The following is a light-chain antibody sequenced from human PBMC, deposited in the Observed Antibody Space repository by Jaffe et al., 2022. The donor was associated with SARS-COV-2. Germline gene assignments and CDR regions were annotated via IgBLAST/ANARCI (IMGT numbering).Light chain of an antibody. CDR1: QSVGSY. Sequence: DIQMTQSPSSLSASVGDRVIITCRTSQSVGSYVSWYQQKPWKAPKLLIHGTSNLHSGVPSRFSGSGSGTDFTLTISSLQPDDFATYYCQQNYVSLTFGGGTRVEIK. CDR2: GTS. J-gene: IGKJ4*01. V-gene: IGKV1-39*01. CDR3: QQNYVSLT.